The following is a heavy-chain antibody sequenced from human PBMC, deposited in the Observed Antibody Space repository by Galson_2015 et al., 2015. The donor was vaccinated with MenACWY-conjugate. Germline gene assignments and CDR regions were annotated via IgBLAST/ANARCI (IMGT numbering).Heavy chain of an antibody. J-gene: IGHJ4*02. CDR3: AREGNDYDFWSTYYYYFDY. Sequence: SLRLSCAASGFTFSSYVMHWVRQAPGKGLEWVAVISEDGNNKNYADSVKGRFTISRDNYKNTLYLQMNTLRAEDTAVYYCAREGNDYDFWSTYYYYFDYWGQGTLVTVSS. CDR1: GFTFSSYV. CDR2: ISEDGNNK. D-gene: IGHD3-3*01. V-gene: IGHV3-30-3*01.